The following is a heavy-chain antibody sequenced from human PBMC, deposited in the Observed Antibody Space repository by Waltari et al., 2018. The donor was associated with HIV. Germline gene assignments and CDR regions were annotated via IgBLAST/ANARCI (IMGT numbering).Heavy chain of an antibody. V-gene: IGHV4-39*07. CDR1: GGSISSSSYY. D-gene: IGHD3-10*01. J-gene: IGHJ6*02. Sequence: QLQLQESGPGLVKPSETLSLTCTVSGGSISSSSYYWGWIRQPPGKGLEWIGSIYYSVSTYYNPALKSRVTISVDTSKNQFSLKLSSVTAADTAVYYCARDYYGSGSYYNEDYYYGMDVWGQGTTVTVSS. CDR3: ARDYYGSGSYYNEDYYYGMDV. CDR2: IYYSVST.